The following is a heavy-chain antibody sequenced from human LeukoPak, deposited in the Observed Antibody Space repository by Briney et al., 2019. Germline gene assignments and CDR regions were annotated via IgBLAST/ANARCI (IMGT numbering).Heavy chain of an antibody. CDR1: GFTFSSYA. Sequence: GGSLRLSCAASGFTFSSYAMSWVRQAPGKGLEWVSAISGSGGSTYYADSVKGRFTISRDNSKNTLYLQMNSLRAEDTAVYYCAKYLFAYLGVVIVPAAIRWPFDYWGQGTLVTVSS. D-gene: IGHD2-2*01. CDR3: AKYLFAYLGVVIVPAAIRWPFDY. V-gene: IGHV3-23*01. J-gene: IGHJ4*02. CDR2: ISGSGGST.